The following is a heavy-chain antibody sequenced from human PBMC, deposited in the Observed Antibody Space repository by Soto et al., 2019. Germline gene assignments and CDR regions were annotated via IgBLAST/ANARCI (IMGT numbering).Heavy chain of an antibody. CDR2: ISGSGDST. D-gene: IGHD2-21*02. CDR3: AKDAGVVVTAVDY. CDR1: GFTFAGYA. V-gene: IGHV3-23*01. Sequence: PGGSLRLSCAASGFTFAGYAMSWLRQAPGKWLEWVSAISGSGDSTYYADSVKGRFTISRDNSKNTLYLQMNSLRAEDTAVYYCAKDAGVVVTAVDYWGQGXLVTVSS. J-gene: IGHJ4*02.